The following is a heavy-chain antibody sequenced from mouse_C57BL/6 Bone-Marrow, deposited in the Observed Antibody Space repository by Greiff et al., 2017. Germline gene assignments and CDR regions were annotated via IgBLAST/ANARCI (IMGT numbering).Heavy chain of an antibody. CDR3: ARWASMDY. J-gene: IGHJ4*01. V-gene: IGHV1-76*01. Sequence: VQLQQPGAELVRPGASVKLSCKASGYPFTDYYINWVKQRPGQGLEWIARIYPGSGNTYYNEKFKGKATLTAEKSSSTAYMQLSSLTSEDSAVYFCARWASMDYWGQGTSVTVSS. CDR1: GYPFTDYY. CDR2: IYPGSGNT.